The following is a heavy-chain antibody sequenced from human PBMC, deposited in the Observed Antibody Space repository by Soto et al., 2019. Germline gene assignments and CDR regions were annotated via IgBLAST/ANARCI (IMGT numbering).Heavy chain of an antibody. CDR2: INHSGST. V-gene: IGHV4-34*01. Sequence: SETLSLTCAVYGGSFSGYYWSWIRQPPGNGLEWIGEINHSGSTNYNPSLKSRVTISVDTSKNQFSLKLSSVTAADTAVYYCARHCSSTSCYDYWGQGTLVTVSS. D-gene: IGHD2-2*01. J-gene: IGHJ4*02. CDR3: ARHCSSTSCYDY. CDR1: GGSFSGYY.